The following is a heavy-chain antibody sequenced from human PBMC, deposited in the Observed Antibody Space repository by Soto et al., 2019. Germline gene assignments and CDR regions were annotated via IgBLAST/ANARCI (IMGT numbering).Heavy chain of an antibody. CDR3: ARGRLRFLEWLSAADDAFDI. CDR1: GYTFTSYG. D-gene: IGHD3-3*01. V-gene: IGHV1-18*01. Sequence: GASVKVSCKASGYTFTSYGISWVRQAPGQGLEWMGWISAYNGNTDYAQKLQGRVTMTTDTSTSTAYMELRSLRSDDTAVYYCARGRLRFLEWLSAADDAFDIWGQGTMVTVSS. CDR2: ISAYNGNT. J-gene: IGHJ3*02.